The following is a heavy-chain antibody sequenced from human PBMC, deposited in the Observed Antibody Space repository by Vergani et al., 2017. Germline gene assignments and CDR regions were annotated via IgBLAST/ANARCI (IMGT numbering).Heavy chain of an antibody. CDR3: ARDGPEQLAYYYYGMDV. CDR1: GGTFSSCA. Sequence: QVQLVQSGAEVKKPGSSVKVSCKASGGTFSSCAISWVRQAPGQGLEWMGRIIPIFGTANYAQKFQGRVTITADESTSTAYMELSSLRSEDTAVYYCARDGPEQLAYYYYGMDVWGQGTTVTVSS. J-gene: IGHJ6*02. V-gene: IGHV1-69*13. D-gene: IGHD6-13*01. CDR2: IIPIFGTA.